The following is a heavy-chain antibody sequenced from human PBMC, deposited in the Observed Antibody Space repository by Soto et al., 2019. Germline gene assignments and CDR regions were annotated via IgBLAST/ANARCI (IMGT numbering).Heavy chain of an antibody. V-gene: IGHV3-30*03. CDR3: ATLSSCSGGSCSYFDY. CDR1: GFTFSSYG. Sequence: QVQLVESGGGVVQPGRSLRLSCAASGFTFSSYGMHWVRQAPGKGLEWVAVISYDGSNKYYADSVKGRFTISRDNSKNTPYLQMNSLRAEDTAVYYCATLSSCSGGSCSYFDYWGQGTLVTVSS. CDR2: ISYDGSNK. J-gene: IGHJ4*02. D-gene: IGHD2-15*01.